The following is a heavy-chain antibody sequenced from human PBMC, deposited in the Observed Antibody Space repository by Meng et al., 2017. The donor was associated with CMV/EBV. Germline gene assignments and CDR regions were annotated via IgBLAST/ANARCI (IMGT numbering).Heavy chain of an antibody. J-gene: IGHJ4*02. Sequence: GESLKISCAASGFTFSSYGMHWVRQAPGKGLEWVAFIRYDGSNKYYADSVKGRFTISRDNSKNTLYLQMNSLRAEDTAVYYCAKDKGEDDYSNEGGLIDYWGQGTLVTVS. CDR1: GFTFSSYG. CDR3: AKDKGEDDYSNEGGLIDY. D-gene: IGHD4-11*01. CDR2: IRYDGSNK. V-gene: IGHV3-30*02.